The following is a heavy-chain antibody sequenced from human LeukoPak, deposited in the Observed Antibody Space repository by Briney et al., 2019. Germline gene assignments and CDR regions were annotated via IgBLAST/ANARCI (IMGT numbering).Heavy chain of an antibody. CDR3: ATTVAEYDFWSGYYDY. CDR1: GYTFTSYG. J-gene: IGHJ4*02. CDR2: ISAYNGNT. Sequence: ASVKVSCKASGYTFTSYGISWVRQAPGQGLEWMGWISAYNGNTNYAQKLQGRVTMTTDTSTSTAYMELRSLRSDDTAVYYCATTVAEYDFWSGYYDYWGQGTLVTVSS. D-gene: IGHD3-3*01. V-gene: IGHV1-18*01.